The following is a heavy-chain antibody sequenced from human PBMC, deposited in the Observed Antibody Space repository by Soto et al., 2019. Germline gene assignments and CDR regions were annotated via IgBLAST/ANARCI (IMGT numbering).Heavy chain of an antibody. Sequence: GGSLRLSCVASGFTFSNYAMNWVRQAPGKGLEWVSAISGSGGSTYYADPVKGRFTISRDNSKNTLYLQMNSLRAEDTAVYYCAKDVAWQLVPSPFDYWGQGTLVTVSS. CDR2: ISGSGGST. V-gene: IGHV3-23*01. CDR3: AKDVAWQLVPSPFDY. J-gene: IGHJ4*02. CDR1: GFTFSNYA. D-gene: IGHD6-6*01.